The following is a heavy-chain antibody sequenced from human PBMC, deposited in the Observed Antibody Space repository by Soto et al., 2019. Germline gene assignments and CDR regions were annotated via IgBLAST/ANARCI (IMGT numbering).Heavy chain of an antibody. J-gene: IGHJ6*02. V-gene: IGHV1-2*02. CDR3: ARDQSPSSGWPGMDV. CDR1: GYTFTDYY. CDR2: INPNSGGT. D-gene: IGHD6-19*01. Sequence: QVQLVQSGAEGKKPGASVKVSCKASGYTFTDYYMHWVRQAPGQGLEWMGWINPNSGGTNYAQKFQGRVTMTRDTSISTAYMELNRLRSDDTAVYYCARDQSPSSGWPGMDVWGQGTTVTVSS.